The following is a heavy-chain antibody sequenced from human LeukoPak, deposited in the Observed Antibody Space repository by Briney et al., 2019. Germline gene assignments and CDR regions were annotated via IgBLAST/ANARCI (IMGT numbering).Heavy chain of an antibody. D-gene: IGHD2-2*01. V-gene: IGHV4-59*01. CDR2: ISYSGSP. Sequence: SETLSRTCSVSGASISTYYWSWIRQPPGKGLEWIGYISYSGSPNYNPSLKSRVTISVDTSKNQFSLNLNSVTAADTAIYYCARESPYCTTTSCYGGTFDYWGQGTLVTVSS. CDR3: ARESPYCTTTSCYGGTFDY. CDR1: GASISTYY. J-gene: IGHJ4*02.